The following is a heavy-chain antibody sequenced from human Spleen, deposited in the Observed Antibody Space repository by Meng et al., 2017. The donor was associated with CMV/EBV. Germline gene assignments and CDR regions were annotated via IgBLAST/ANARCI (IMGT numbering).Heavy chain of an antibody. CDR2: ISGSGGTT. D-gene: IGHD3-16*01. J-gene: IGHJ4*02. CDR3: AGGGLTGEIYFDY. V-gene: IGHV3-23*01. Sequence: GGSLRLSCAASGFTFSSFAMNWVRQAPGKGLEWVSSISGSGGTTDYADSVKGRFTISRDNSRNTLYLQMNSLRAEDTAVYYCAGGGLTGEIYFDYWGQGTLVTVSS. CDR1: GFTFSSFA.